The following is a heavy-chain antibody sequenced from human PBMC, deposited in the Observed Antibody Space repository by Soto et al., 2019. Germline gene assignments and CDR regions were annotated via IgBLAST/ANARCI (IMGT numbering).Heavy chain of an antibody. V-gene: IGHV5-51*01. D-gene: IGHD3-22*01. CDR2: IYPSDSDT. CDR1: GYSFTSYW. CDR3: ATLTPYYYDSSGYD. Sequence: GESLKISCQGSGYSFTSYWIGWVRQMPGKGLEWMGIIYPSDSDTRYSPSFQGQVTISADKSISTAYLQWSSLKASDTAMYYCATLTPYYYDSSGYDWGQGTLVTAPQ. J-gene: IGHJ4*02.